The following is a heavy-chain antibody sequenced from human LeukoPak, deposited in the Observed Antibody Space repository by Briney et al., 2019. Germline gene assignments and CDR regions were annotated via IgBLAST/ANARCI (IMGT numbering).Heavy chain of an antibody. CDR3: AKDPTYYYDSSGYYYAY. CDR2: ISGSGGST. D-gene: IGHD3-22*01. Sequence: GGSLRLSCAASGFTFSSYAMSWVRQAPGKGLEWVSAISGSGGSTYYADSVKGRFTISRENSKNTLYLQMNSLRAEDTAVYYCAKDPTYYYDSSGYYYAYWGQGTLVTVSS. J-gene: IGHJ4*02. V-gene: IGHV3-23*01. CDR1: GFTFSSYA.